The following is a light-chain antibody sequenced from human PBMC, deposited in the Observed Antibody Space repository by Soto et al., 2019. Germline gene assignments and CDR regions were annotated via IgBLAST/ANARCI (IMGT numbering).Light chain of an antibody. CDR3: QQYNSYSPT. Sequence: AIRMTQSPSSLSAFTGQRVNITCRASQGISRYLSWYQQKSGRAPKLLISAASTLQSGVPSRFSGSGSGTDFTLTISSLHTDDFATYYCQQYNSYSPTFGQGTKVDIK. J-gene: IGKJ1*01. CDR2: AAS. CDR1: QGISRY. V-gene: IGKV1-8*01.